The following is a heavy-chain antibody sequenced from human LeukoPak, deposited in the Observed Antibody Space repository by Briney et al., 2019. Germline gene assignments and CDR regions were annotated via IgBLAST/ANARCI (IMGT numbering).Heavy chain of an antibody. D-gene: IGHD1-7*01. Sequence: PSETLSLTCTVSGGSISSYYWSWIRQPPGKGLEWIGYIYYSGSTNYNPSLKSRVTISVDTSKNQFSLKLSSVTAADTAVYYCARGAQSLTGTTDYFDYWGQGTLVTVSS. J-gene: IGHJ4*02. CDR3: ARGAQSLTGTTDYFDY. CDR2: IYYSGST. V-gene: IGHV4-59*01. CDR1: GGSISSYY.